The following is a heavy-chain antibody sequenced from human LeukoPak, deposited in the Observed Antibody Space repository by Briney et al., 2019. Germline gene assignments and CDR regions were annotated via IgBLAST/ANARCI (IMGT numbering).Heavy chain of an antibody. Sequence: PGRSLRLSCAASGFIFRHYGMHWVRQAPGKGLEWVAVLSSDSRNKYYADSVKGRFTISRDNSKNTLYLQMNSLRAEDTAVYYCARGQQQAQADYWGQGTLVTVSS. CDR2: LSSDSRNK. CDR3: ARGQQQAQADY. D-gene: IGHD6-13*01. V-gene: IGHV3-30*03. CDR1: GFIFRHYG. J-gene: IGHJ4*02.